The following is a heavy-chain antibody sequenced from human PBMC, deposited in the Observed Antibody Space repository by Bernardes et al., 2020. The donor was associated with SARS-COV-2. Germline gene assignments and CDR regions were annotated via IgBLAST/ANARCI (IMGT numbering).Heavy chain of an antibody. CDR2: ITDNGFTT. CDR3: AKYGLIVGNTEYFDF. V-gene: IGHV3-23*01. CDR1: GFSFSSYA. D-gene: IGHD1-26*01. J-gene: IGHJ4*02. Sequence: GGSLRVSCAASGFSFSSYAITWVRQTPGKRLEWVAGITDNGFTTYYGSLTKGRFTISRDNFKNTVYLQMTSLTVEDTAVYYCAKYGLIVGNTEYFDFWGQGTLVTVST.